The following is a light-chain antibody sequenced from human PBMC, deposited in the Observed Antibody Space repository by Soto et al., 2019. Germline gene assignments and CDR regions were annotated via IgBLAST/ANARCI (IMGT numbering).Light chain of an antibody. V-gene: IGLV2-11*01. J-gene: IGLJ1*01. CDR2: DVN. CDR3: CSYAGSFYV. CDR1: SSDVGGYNS. Sequence: QSVLTQPRSVSGSPGQSVTISCTGTSSDVGGYNSVSWYQQHPGKAPKLMIYDVNKRPSGVPDRFSGSKSGNTASLTISGLQAEDEADYYCCSYAGSFYVFGTGTKVTV.